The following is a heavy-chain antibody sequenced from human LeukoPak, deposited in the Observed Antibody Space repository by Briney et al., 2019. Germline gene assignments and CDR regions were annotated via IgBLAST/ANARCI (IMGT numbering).Heavy chain of an antibody. D-gene: IGHD6-13*01. CDR1: GYTFTSYD. Sequence: ASVKVSCKASGYTFTSYDINWVRQATGQGLEWMGWMNPNSGNTGYAQKFQGRVTMTRNTSISTAYMELSSLRSEDTAVYYCARGLIAASGYNWFDPWGQGTLVTVSS. J-gene: IGHJ5*02. CDR3: ARGLIAASGYNWFDP. V-gene: IGHV1-8*01. CDR2: MNPNSGNT.